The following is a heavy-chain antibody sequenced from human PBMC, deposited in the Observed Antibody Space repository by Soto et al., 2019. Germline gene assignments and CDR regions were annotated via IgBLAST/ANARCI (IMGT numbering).Heavy chain of an antibody. V-gene: IGHV4-4*02. J-gene: IGHJ4*02. CDR3: ATRDYTASPY. CDR1: GASISDCDW. D-gene: IGHD2-2*02. CDR2: IHHSGAT. Sequence: PSETLSLTCAVSGASISDCDWWTWVRQPPGKGLEWIGEIHHSGATSHNSSVKSRVTISLDKSKNHLSLQLNSVTAADTAVYYCATRDYTASPYWGQGILVTVSS.